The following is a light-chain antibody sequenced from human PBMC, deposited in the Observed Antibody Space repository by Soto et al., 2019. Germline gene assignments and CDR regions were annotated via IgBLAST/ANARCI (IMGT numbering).Light chain of an antibody. CDR2: AAS. CDR3: QQSYSTPRT. V-gene: IGKV1-39*01. CDR1: QSISIY. Sequence: DIQMTQSPSSLSASVGDRVTITCRPSQSISIYLNWYQQKPGKAPKLLIYAASSLQSGVPSRFSGSGSGTDFTLTISSLQPEDFATYYCQQSYSTPRTFGQGTDLEI. J-gene: IGKJ2*01.